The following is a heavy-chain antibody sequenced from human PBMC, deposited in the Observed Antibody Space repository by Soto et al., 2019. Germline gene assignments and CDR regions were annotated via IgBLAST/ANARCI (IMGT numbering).Heavy chain of an antibody. D-gene: IGHD1-26*01. V-gene: IGHV1-46*01. Sequence: QVQLVQSGAEVKKPGASVKVSCKASGYTFTSYYMHWVRQAPGQGLEWMGIINPSGGSTSYAQKFQGRVTMTRDTSTSTVYMELSSLRSEDTAVYYCARDNGPSGSYYVAFDYWGQGTLVTVSS. CDR1: GYTFTSYY. J-gene: IGHJ4*02. CDR3: ARDNGPSGSYYVAFDY. CDR2: INPSGGST.